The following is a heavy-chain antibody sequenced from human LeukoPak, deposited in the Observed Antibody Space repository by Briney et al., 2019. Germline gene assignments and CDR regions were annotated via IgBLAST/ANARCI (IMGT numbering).Heavy chain of an antibody. V-gene: IGHV4-59*12. CDR2: IYYSGST. Sequence: PSETLSLTCTVSGGSISSYYWSWIRQPPGKGLEWIGYIYYSGSTNYNPSLKSRVTISVHTSKNQFSLKLSSVTAADTAVYYCARGPGVGAFDIWGQGTMVTVSS. CDR3: ARGPGVGAFDI. D-gene: IGHD2-8*01. J-gene: IGHJ3*02. CDR1: GGSISSYY.